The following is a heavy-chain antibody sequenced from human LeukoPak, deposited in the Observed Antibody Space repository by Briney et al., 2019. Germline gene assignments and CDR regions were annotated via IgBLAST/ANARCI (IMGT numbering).Heavy chain of an antibody. CDR2: IYYSGST. CDR3: ARLTAYYYMDV. D-gene: IGHD5-18*01. V-gene: IGHV4-59*01. CDR1: GGSISSYY. Sequence: SETLSLTCTVSGGSISSYYWSWIRQPPGKGLEWIGYIYYSGSTDYNPSLKSRVTISVDTSKNQFSLKLSSVTAADTAVYYCARLTAYYYMDVWGKGTTVTVSS. J-gene: IGHJ6*03.